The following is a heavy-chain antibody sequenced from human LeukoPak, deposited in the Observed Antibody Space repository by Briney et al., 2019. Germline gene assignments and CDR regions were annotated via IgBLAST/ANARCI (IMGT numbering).Heavy chain of an antibody. J-gene: IGHJ3*01. CDR2: ISGSGGST. V-gene: IGHV3-23*01. Sequence: TGGSLRLSCAASGFILSSYAMRWVRQAPGKGLEWVSGISGSGGSTYYADSVKGRFTISRDNSKNTLYLQMDSLRAEDTAVYYCARGSFIVGASRGAFDLWGQGTMVTVSS. D-gene: IGHD1-26*01. CDR3: ARGSFIVGASRGAFDL. CDR1: GFILSSYA.